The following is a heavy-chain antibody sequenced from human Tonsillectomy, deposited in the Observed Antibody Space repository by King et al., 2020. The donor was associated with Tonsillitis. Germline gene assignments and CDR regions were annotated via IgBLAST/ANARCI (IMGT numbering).Heavy chain of an antibody. CDR3: TRVRTVGFDAFDI. D-gene: IGHD1/OR15-1a*01. J-gene: IGHJ3*02. CDR1: GFTFSSYW. V-gene: IGHV3-74*01. Sequence: VQLVESGGGLVQPGGSLRLSCAASGFTFSSYWIHWVRQAPGKGRVWVSRIKSDGSSTSYADSWKGRFTISRDNAKNTLYLQRNSLGAEDTAVYFCTRVRTVGFDAFDIWGQGTMVTVSS. CDR2: IKSDGSST.